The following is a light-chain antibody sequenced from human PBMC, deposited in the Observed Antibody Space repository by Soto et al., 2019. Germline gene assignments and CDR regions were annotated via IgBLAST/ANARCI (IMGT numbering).Light chain of an antibody. J-gene: IGKJ5*01. Sequence: IQRTQSPSSLSASVGDRVTITCRASQGISSALAWYQQKPGKAPKLLIYDASSLESGVPSRFSGSGSGTDFTLTISCLQSEDFATYYCQQYYSYPAITFGQGTRLEIK. CDR1: QGISSA. CDR3: QQYYSYPAIT. V-gene: IGKV1-13*02. CDR2: DAS.